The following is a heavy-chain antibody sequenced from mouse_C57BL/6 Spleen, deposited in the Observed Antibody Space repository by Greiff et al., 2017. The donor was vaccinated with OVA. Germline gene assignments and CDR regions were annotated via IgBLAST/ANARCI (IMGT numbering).Heavy chain of an antibody. V-gene: IGHV1-50*01. D-gene: IGHD1-1*01. Sequence: QVQLQQPGAELVKPGASVKLSCKASGYTFTSYWMQWVKQRPGQGLEWIGEIDPSDSYTNYNQKFKGKATLTVDTSSSTAYMQLSSLTSEDSAVYYCARALTTVVGEGYDWGQGTTLTVAS. CDR3: ARALTTVVGEGYD. CDR2: IDPSDSYT. J-gene: IGHJ2*01. CDR1: GYTFTSYW.